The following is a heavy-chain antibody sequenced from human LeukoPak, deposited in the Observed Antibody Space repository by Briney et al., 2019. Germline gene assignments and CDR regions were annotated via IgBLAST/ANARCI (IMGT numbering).Heavy chain of an antibody. D-gene: IGHD2-2*01. CDR2: FDPEDGET. V-gene: IGHV1-24*01. CDR3: AQGYCSSTSCPDLYYYYYMDV. J-gene: IGHJ6*03. Sequence: ASVKVSCKVSGYTLTELSMHWVRQAPGKGLEWMGGFDPEDGETIYAQKFQGRVTMTEDTSTDTAYMELSSLRSEDTAVYYCAQGYCSSTSCPDLYYYYYMDVWGKGTTVTVSS. CDR1: GYTLTELS.